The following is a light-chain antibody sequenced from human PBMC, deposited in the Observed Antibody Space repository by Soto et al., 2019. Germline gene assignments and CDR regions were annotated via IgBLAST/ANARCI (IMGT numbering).Light chain of an antibody. CDR1: QRVSSN. CDR2: GAS. J-gene: IGKJ1*01. Sequence: EIVMTQSPATLSVSPGERATLSCRASQRVSSNLAWYQQKPGQAPRLVIYGASTRATGIPARFSGSGSGTEFTLTITSLQSEDFAVYYCQQYNNWPPWTVGQGTKVDSK. V-gene: IGKV3-15*01. CDR3: QQYNNWPPWT.